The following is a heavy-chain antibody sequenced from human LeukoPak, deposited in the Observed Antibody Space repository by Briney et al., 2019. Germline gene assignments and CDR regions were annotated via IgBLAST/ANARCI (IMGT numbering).Heavy chain of an antibody. V-gene: IGHV1-18*01. Sequence: ASVKVSCKASGYTFTSYGISWVRQAPGQGLEWMGWISAYNGNTNYAQKLQGRVTMTTDTSTSTDYMELRSLRSDDTAVYYCAREGLNYYDSSGYYLWGQGTLVTVSS. CDR2: ISAYNGNT. CDR1: GYTFTSYG. D-gene: IGHD3-22*01. CDR3: AREGLNYYDSSGYYL. J-gene: IGHJ4*02.